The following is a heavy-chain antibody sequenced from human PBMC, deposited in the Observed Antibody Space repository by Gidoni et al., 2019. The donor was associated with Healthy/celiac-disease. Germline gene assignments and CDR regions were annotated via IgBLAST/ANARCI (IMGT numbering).Heavy chain of an antibody. CDR3: ARKVSSIAVPHSWFDP. V-gene: IGHV4-31*03. J-gene: IGHJ5*02. D-gene: IGHD6-6*01. Sequence: QVQLQESGPGLVKPSQTLSLTCTVSGGSISSGGYYWSWIRQHPGKGLEWIGYIYYSGSIYYNPSLKSRVTISVDTSKNQFSLKLSSVTAADTAVYYCARKVSSIAVPHSWFDPWGQGTLVTVSS. CDR2: IYYSGSI. CDR1: GGSISSGGYY.